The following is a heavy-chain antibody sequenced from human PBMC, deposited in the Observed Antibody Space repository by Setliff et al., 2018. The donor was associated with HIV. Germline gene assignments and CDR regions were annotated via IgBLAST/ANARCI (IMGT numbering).Heavy chain of an antibody. D-gene: IGHD2-21*02. Sequence: SVKVSCKASGGTFSSYAISWVRQAPGQGLEWMGGIIPILGIAKYSQKFQGRVTITRDTSASTAYMELSSLRSEDTAVYYCARRTATALSPFDYWGQGTLVTVSS. CDR1: GGTFSSYA. CDR2: IIPILGIA. V-gene: IGHV1-69*10. J-gene: IGHJ4*02. CDR3: ARRTATALSPFDY.